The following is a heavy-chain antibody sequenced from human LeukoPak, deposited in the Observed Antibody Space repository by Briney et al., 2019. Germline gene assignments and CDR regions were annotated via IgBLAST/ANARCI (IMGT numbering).Heavy chain of an antibody. D-gene: IGHD3-10*01. V-gene: IGHV3-11*01. Sequence: PGGSLRLSCAASGFTFSDYYMSWIRQAPGKGLEWVSYISSSGSTIYYVDSVKGRFTISRDNAKNSLYLQMNSLRAEDTAVYYCARDWDYYGSGSYLAYWGQGTLVTVSS. CDR3: ARDWDYYGSGSYLAY. J-gene: IGHJ4*02. CDR2: ISSSGSTI. CDR1: GFTFSDYY.